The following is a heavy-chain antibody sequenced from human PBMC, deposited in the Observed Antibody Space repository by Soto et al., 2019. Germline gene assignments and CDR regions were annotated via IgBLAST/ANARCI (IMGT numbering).Heavy chain of an antibody. CDR1: GGTFSSYA. CDR3: ARGIIAARPVDY. V-gene: IGHV1-69*13. J-gene: IGHJ4*02. D-gene: IGHD6-6*01. Sequence: ASVKVSFKASGGTFSSYAISWVRQAPGQGLEWMGGIIPIFGTANYAQKFQGRVTITADESTSTAYMELSSLRSEDTAVYYCARGIIAARPVDYWGQGTLVTVSS. CDR2: IIPIFGTA.